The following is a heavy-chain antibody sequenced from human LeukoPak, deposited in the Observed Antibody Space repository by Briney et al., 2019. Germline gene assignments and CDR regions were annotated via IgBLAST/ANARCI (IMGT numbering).Heavy chain of an antibody. D-gene: IGHD3-22*01. Sequence: GRSLRLSCAASGFTFSSYAMHWVRQAPGKGLEWVAVISYDGSNKYYADSVKGRFTISRDNSKNTLYLQMNSLRAEDTAVYYCARDLSPLSGYYRLGALDIWGQGTMVTVSS. CDR3: ARDLSPLSGYYRLGALDI. V-gene: IGHV3-30-3*01. CDR1: GFTFSSYA. J-gene: IGHJ3*02. CDR2: ISYDGSNK.